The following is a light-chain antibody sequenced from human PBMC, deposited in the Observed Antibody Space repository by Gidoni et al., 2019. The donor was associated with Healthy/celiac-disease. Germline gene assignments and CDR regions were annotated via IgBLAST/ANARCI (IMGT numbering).Light chain of an antibody. CDR2: AAS. J-gene: IGKJ4*01. Sequence: DIQITQYPSSLSASVGDRVTITRRASQSISSYLHWYQQTPGKAPKLLICAASSLQSRLPSRFGSSGAGTDFTITISSLQPEDFATYYCQQSYCTPLTFGGGTKVEIK. CDR1: QSISSY. CDR3: QQSYCTPLT. V-gene: IGKV1-39*01.